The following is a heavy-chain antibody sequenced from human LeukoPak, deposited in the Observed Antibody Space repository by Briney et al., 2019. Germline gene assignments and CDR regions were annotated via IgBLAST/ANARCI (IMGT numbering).Heavy chain of an antibody. Sequence: GGSLRLSCAASGFTFSSYSMNWVRQAPGKGLEWVGFIRSKAYGGTTEYAASVKGRFTISRDDSKSIAYLQMNSLKTEDTAVYYCTRVGSGSGWYADYWGQGTLVTVSS. V-gene: IGHV3-49*04. J-gene: IGHJ4*02. CDR2: IRSKAYGGTT. CDR3: TRVGSGSGWYADY. D-gene: IGHD6-19*01. CDR1: GFTFSSYS.